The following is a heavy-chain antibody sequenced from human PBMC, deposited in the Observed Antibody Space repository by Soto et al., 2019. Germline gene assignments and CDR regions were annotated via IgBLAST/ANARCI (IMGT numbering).Heavy chain of an antibody. V-gene: IGHV3-15*01. Sequence: PGGCLRLSCAASGFTFSNAWMSWVRQAPGKGLEWVGRIKSKTDGGTTDYAAPVKGRFTISRDDSKNTLYLQMNSLKTEDTAVYYCTTGFERITIFGVASYYMDVWGKGTTVTVSS. J-gene: IGHJ6*03. CDR2: IKSKTDGGTT. CDR1: GFTFSNAW. D-gene: IGHD3-3*01. CDR3: TTGFERITIFGVASYYMDV.